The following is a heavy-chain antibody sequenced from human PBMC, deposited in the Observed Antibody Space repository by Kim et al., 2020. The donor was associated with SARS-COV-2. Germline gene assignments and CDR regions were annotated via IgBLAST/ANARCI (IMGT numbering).Heavy chain of an antibody. CDR1: GFTVSSNY. CDR3: ARAGRYSYGQNYYYYYGMDV. D-gene: IGHD5-18*01. CDR2: IYSGGST. Sequence: GGSLRLSCAASGFTVSSNYMSWVRQAPGKGLEWVSVIYSGGSTYYADSVKGRFTISRDNSKNTLYLQMNSLRAEDTAVYYCARAGRYSYGQNYYYYYGMDVWGQGPTVTVSS. J-gene: IGHJ6*02. V-gene: IGHV3-53*01.